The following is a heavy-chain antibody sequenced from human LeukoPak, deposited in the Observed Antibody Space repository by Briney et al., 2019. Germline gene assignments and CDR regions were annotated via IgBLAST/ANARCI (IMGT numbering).Heavy chain of an antibody. V-gene: IGHV3-53*01. D-gene: IGHD6-25*01. Sequence: GRSLRLSCVASGFTVNNNYMNWVRQGPGKGLEWVSVISSGGSTYYADSVTGRFTISRDNSKNTLYLQMNSLRVEDTAVYYCGRDLIGTAASWDCWGQGTLVTVSS. CDR2: ISSGGST. CDR1: GFTVNNNY. J-gene: IGHJ4*02. CDR3: GRDLIGTAASWDC.